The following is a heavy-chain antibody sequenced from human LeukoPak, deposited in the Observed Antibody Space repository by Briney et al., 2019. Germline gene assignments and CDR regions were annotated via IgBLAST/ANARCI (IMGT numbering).Heavy chain of an antibody. V-gene: IGHV4-39*07. Sequence: PSETLSLTCTVSGGSISSTSYYWGWIRQPPGKGLEWIGSIYYSGSTNYNPSLKSRVTISVDTSKNQFSLKLSSVTAADTAVYYCARRDSSGWYAFDYWGQGTLVTVSS. CDR1: GGSISSTSYY. CDR3: ARRDSSGWYAFDY. J-gene: IGHJ4*02. CDR2: IYYSGST. D-gene: IGHD6-19*01.